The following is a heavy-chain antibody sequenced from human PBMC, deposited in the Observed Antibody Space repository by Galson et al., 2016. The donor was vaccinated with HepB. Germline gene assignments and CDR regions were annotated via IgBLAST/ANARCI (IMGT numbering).Heavy chain of an antibody. CDR1: GLTFSSCA. CDR2: VSGSGTNT. Sequence: SLRLSCAASGLTFSSCAMYWVRQAPGKGLEWVSAVSGSGTNTYHANSVKGRFTVSRDDSKNTLYLQMNSLRAEHTAVYYCAKGDKVTGWDNWGQGTLVAASS. CDR3: AKGDKVTGWDN. D-gene: IGHD6-19*01. J-gene: IGHJ4*02. V-gene: IGHV3-23*01.